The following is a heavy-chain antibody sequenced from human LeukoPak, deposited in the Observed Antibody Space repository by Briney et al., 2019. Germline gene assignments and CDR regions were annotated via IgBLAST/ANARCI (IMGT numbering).Heavy chain of an antibody. CDR1: GFTFSGSA. Sequence: GGSLRLSCAASGFTFSGSAMHWVRQASGKGLEWVGRIRSKANSYATAYAASVKGRFTISRDDSKNTAYPQMNSLKTEDTAVHYCTRRYYYDSSGYYYRDYWGQGTLVTVSS. V-gene: IGHV3-73*01. J-gene: IGHJ4*02. CDR3: TRRYYYDSSGYYYRDY. D-gene: IGHD3-22*01. CDR2: IRSKANSYAT.